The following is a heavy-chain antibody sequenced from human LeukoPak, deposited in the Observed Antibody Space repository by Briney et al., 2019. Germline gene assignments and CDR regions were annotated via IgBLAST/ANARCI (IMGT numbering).Heavy chain of an antibody. CDR3: ARVPYYYDSSGYYLIYYYYMDV. V-gene: IGHV3-48*01. Sequence: GGSLRLSCAASGFTFSSYSMNWVGQAPGKGLEWVSYISSSSSTIYYADSVKGRFTISRDNAKNSLYLQMNSLRAEDTAVYYCARVPYYYDSSGYYLIYYYYMDVWGKGTTVTVSS. CDR2: ISSSSSTI. CDR1: GFTFSSYS. D-gene: IGHD3-22*01. J-gene: IGHJ6*03.